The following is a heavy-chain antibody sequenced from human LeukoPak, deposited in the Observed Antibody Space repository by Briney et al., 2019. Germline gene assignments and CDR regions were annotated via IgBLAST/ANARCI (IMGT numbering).Heavy chain of an antibody. D-gene: IGHD6-13*01. CDR2: TYYRSKWYN. CDR1: GDSVSSNSDT. J-gene: IGHJ4*02. CDR3: ARGSSSSSWYFDY. Sequence: SQTLSLTCALSGDSVSSNSDTWTWIRQSPSRGLEWLGRTYYRSKWYNDYAVSVKSRITISPDTSKNQFSLQLNSVTPEDTAVYYCARGSSSSSWYFDYWGQGTLVTVSS. V-gene: IGHV6-1*01.